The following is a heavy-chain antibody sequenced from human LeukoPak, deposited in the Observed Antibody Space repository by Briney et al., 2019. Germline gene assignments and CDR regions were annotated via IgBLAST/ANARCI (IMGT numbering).Heavy chain of an antibody. D-gene: IGHD4-17*01. J-gene: IGHJ3*02. CDR3: AKDQRVTVTTAWYAFDI. CDR1: GFTFSSYE. V-gene: IGHV3-48*03. CDR2: ISSSGSTI. Sequence: GGSLRLSCAASGFTFSSYEMNWVRQAPGKGLEWVSYISSSGSTIYYADSVKGRFTISRDNSKNTLYLQMNSLRAEDTAVYYCAKDQRVTVTTAWYAFDIWGQGTMVTVSS.